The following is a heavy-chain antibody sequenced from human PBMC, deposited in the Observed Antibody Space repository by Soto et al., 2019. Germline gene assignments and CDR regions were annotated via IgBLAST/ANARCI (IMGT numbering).Heavy chain of an antibody. V-gene: IGHV4-61*08. CDR1: GDSISSGDYY. D-gene: IGHD6-13*01. Sequence: SETLSLTCTVPGDSISSGDYYWSWIRQPPGKGLEWIGYIYYSGSTNYNPSLKSRVTISVDTSKNQFSLELRSVTAADTAVYYCAVGYSSSYIDSWGQGTLVTVSS. CDR3: AVGYSSSYIDS. CDR2: IYYSGST. J-gene: IGHJ1*01.